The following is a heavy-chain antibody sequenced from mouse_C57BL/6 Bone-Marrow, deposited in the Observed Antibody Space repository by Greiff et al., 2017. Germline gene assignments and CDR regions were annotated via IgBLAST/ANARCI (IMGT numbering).Heavy chain of an antibody. CDR2: IWTGGGT. J-gene: IGHJ3*01. CDR3: ARNGGYYGPEAY. CDR1: GFSLTSYA. D-gene: IGHD1-1*01. Sequence: VQVVESGPGLVAPSQSLSITCTVSGFSLTSYAISWVRQPPGKGLEWLGVIWTGGGTNYTSALKSRLSISKDNSKSQVFLKMNSLQADDTASYYCARNGGYYGPEAYWGQGTLVTVSA. V-gene: IGHV2-9-1*01.